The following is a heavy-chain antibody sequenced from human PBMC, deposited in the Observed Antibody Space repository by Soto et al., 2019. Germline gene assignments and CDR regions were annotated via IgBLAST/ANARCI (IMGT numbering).Heavy chain of an antibody. J-gene: IGHJ6*02. V-gene: IGHV1-2*02. Sequence: ASVKVSCKASGYTFTGYYMHWVRQAPGQGLEWMGWINPNSGGTNYAQKFQGRVTMTRDTSISTAYMELSRLRSDDTAVYYCARDLQYQLLSGSHESTFYYYGMDVWGQGTTVTVSS. CDR2: INPNSGGT. CDR1: GYTFTGYY. CDR3: ARDLQYQLLSGSHESTFYYYGMDV. D-gene: IGHD2-2*01.